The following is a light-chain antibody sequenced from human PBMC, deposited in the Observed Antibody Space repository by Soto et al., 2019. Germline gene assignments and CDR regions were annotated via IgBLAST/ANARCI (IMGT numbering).Light chain of an antibody. V-gene: IGKV3-20*01. CDR1: QSVSSNY. Sequence: EIVLTQSPGTLSLYPGERATLSCRAIQSVSSNYLAWYQQKPGQAPRLLIYGASRRATGIPDRFSGSGSGTDFTLTIRRLEPEDFAVYYCQQYGSSPTWTFGQGTKVDIK. CDR2: GAS. CDR3: QQYGSSPTWT. J-gene: IGKJ1*01.